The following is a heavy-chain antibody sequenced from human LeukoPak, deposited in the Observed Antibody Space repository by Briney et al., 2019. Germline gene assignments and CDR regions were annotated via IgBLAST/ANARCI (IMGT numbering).Heavy chain of an antibody. J-gene: IGHJ4*02. D-gene: IGHD1-26*01. V-gene: IGHV3-33*01. CDR3: ARGSGSFSGGFDY. CDR1: GFTFSGYG. CDR2: IWYDGSNK. Sequence: GGSLGLSCAASGFTFSGYGMHWVRQAPGKGLEWVALIWYDGSNKYYADSVKGRFTISRDNSKNTLYLQMNSLRAEDTAVHYCARGSGSFSGGFDYWGQGTLVTVSS.